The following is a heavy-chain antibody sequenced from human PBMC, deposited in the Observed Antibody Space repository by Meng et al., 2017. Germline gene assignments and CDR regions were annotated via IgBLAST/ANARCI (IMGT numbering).Heavy chain of an antibody. D-gene: IGHD1-1*01. J-gene: IGHJ4*02. CDR1: GFTFNNYW. CDR3: LDEAPRSDY. Sequence: EVQLVESGGGLVQPGGSLRLSCAASGFTFNNYWMHWVRQVPGKGLVWVSRISGDGSITNYAGSVKGRFTISRDNAKNTLYLQMNSLRPEDTAVYYCLDEAPRSDYWGQGSLVTVSS. V-gene: IGHV3-74*01. CDR2: ISGDGSIT.